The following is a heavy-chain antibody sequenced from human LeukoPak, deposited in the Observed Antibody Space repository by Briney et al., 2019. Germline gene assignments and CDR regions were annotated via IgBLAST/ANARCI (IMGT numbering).Heavy chain of an antibody. J-gene: IGHJ4*02. D-gene: IGHD5-18*01. CDR2: IYHSGST. Sequence: PSETLSLTCAVSGYSISSGYYWGWIRPPPGKGLEWIGSIYHSGSTYYNPSLKSRVTISVDTSKNQFSLKLSSVTAADTAVYYCARDERYSYGYGVGYWGQGTLVTVSS. CDR1: GYSISSGYY. V-gene: IGHV4-38-2*02. CDR3: ARDERYSYGYGVGY.